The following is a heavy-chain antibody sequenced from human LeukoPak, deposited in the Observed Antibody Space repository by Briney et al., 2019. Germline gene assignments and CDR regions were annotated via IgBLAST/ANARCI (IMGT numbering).Heavy chain of an antibody. J-gene: IGHJ4*02. CDR2: ISYDGSNK. Sequence: LPGGSLRLSCAASGFTFSSYGMHWVRQAPGKGLEWVAVISYDGSNKYYADSVKGRFTISRDNSKNTLYLQMNSLRAEDTAVYYCAIHVSAEWGQGTLVTVSS. V-gene: IGHV3-30*03. CDR3: AIHVSAE. D-gene: IGHD6-25*01. CDR1: GFTFSSYG.